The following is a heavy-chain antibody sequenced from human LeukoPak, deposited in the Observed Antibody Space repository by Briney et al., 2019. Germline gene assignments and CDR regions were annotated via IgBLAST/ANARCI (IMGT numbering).Heavy chain of an antibody. CDR2: ISSSSTYI. V-gene: IGHV3-21*01. CDR3: ARDLPDDIVVVPAAQDY. CDR1: GFTFSTYS. Sequence: GGSLRLSCAASGFTFSTYSMNWVRQAPGKGLEWVSSISSSSTYIYYADSVKGRFTISRDNSKNTLYLQMNSLRAEDTAVYYCARDLPDDIVVVPAAQDYWGQGTLVTVSS. J-gene: IGHJ4*02. D-gene: IGHD2-2*01.